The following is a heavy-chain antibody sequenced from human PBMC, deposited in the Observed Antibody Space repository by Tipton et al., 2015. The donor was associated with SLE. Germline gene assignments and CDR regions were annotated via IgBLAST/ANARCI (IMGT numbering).Heavy chain of an antibody. CDR3: AQWVITDAFDI. Sequence: TLSLTCAVYGGSFSGYYWGWIRQPPGKGLEWIGSIYHSGSTYYNPSLKSRVTISVDTSKNQFSLKLSSVTAADTAVYYCAQWVITDAFDIWGQGTMVTVSS. CDR1: GGSFSGYY. D-gene: IGHD1-26*01. V-gene: IGHV4-34*01. J-gene: IGHJ3*02. CDR2: IYHSGST.